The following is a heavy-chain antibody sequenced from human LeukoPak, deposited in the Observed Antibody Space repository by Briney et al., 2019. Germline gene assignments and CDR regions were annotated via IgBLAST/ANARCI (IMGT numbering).Heavy chain of an antibody. CDR2: LNPSGGST. D-gene: IGHD3-10*01. CDR1: GYTFTSYY. Sequence: GASVKVSCKASGYTFTSYYMHWVRQAPGQGLEWMGILNPSGGSTSYAQKFQGRVTMTRDTSTSTVYMELSSLRSEDTAVYYCARDSAGSTPHVADEDDYWGQGTLVTVSS. V-gene: IGHV1-46*01. J-gene: IGHJ4*02. CDR3: ARDSAGSTPHVADEDDY.